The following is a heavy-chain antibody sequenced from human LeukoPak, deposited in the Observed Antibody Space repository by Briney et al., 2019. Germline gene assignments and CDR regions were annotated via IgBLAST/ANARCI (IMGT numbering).Heavy chain of an antibody. D-gene: IGHD6-19*01. CDR3: ATRFGYSSGWYWYFDL. V-gene: IGHV4-39*01. CDR1: SGSISSSSYY. Sequence: SETLSLTCTVSSGSISSSSYYWGWIRQPPGKGLEWIGSIYYSGSTYYNPSLKSRVTISVDTSKNQFSLKLSSVTAADTAVYYCATRFGYSSGWYWYFDLWGRGTLVTVSS. J-gene: IGHJ2*01. CDR2: IYYSGST.